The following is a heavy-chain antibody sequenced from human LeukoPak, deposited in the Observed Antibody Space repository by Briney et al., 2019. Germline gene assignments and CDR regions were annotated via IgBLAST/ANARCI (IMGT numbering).Heavy chain of an antibody. CDR3: ARAPGIVGAIGAFDI. CDR1: GFTVSSNY. D-gene: IGHD1-26*01. CDR2: IYSGGST. V-gene: IGHV3-53*01. J-gene: IGHJ3*02. Sequence: GGSLRLSCAASGFTVSSNYMSWVRQAPGKGLEWVSVIYSGGSTYYADSVKGRFTISRDNSKYTLYLQMNSLRAEDTAVYYCARAPGIVGAIGAFDIWGQGTMVTVSS.